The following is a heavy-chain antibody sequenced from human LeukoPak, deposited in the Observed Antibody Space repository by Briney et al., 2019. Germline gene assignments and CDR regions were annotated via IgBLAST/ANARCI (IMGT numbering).Heavy chain of an antibody. D-gene: IGHD3-3*01. J-gene: IGHJ3*02. CDR3: AKDGSAYYDFWSGSGAFDI. CDR2: ISYDGSNK. V-gene: IGHV3-30*18. Sequence: GGSLRLSCAASGFTFSSYGMHWVRQAPGKGLEWVAVISYDGSNKYYADSVKGRFTISRDNSKNTLYLQMNSLRAEDTAVYYCAKDGSAYYDFWSGSGAFDIWGQGTMVTVSS. CDR1: GFTFSSYG.